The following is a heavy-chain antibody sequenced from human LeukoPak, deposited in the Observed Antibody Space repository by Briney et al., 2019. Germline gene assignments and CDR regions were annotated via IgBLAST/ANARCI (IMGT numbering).Heavy chain of an antibody. Sequence: ASVKVSCKASGYTFTSYYIHWVPQAPGQGLEWMGIINPSGGSTSYAQKFQGRVTMTRDTSTSTVYMELSSLRSEDTAVYYCARGGGILWSPYYYYYMDVWGKGTTVTISS. V-gene: IGHV1-46*01. J-gene: IGHJ6*03. CDR1: GYTFTSYY. CDR2: INPSGGST. D-gene: IGHD2-21*01. CDR3: ARGGGILWSPYYYYYMDV.